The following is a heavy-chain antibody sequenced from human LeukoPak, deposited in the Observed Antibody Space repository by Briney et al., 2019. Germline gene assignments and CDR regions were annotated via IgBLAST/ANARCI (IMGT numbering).Heavy chain of an antibody. CDR2: ISWDGGST. D-gene: IGHD6-6*01. CDR1: GFTFDDYT. J-gene: IGHJ4*02. V-gene: IGHV3-43*01. Sequence: GGSLRLSCAASGFTFDDYTMHWVRQAPGXXXXXVSLISWDGGSTYYADSVKGRFTISRDNSKNSLYLQMNSLRTEDTALYYCAKDMESEYSSSLVDYWGQGTLVTVSS. CDR3: AKDMESEYSSSLVDY.